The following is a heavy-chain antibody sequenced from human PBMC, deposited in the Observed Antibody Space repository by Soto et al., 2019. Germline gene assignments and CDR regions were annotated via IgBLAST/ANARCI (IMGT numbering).Heavy chain of an antibody. CDR1: GFTFTTYT. D-gene: IGHD1-26*01. CDR2: ISGSVSYI. CDR3: ARESGSYAGIDY. Sequence: GSLRLSCAASGFTFTTYTMNWVRQAPGKGLEWVSSISGSVSYIYYADSVKGRFTVSRDNAKNSLYLQMNSLRAEDTAVYYCARESGSYAGIDYWGQGILVTVSS. V-gene: IGHV3-21*01. J-gene: IGHJ4*02.